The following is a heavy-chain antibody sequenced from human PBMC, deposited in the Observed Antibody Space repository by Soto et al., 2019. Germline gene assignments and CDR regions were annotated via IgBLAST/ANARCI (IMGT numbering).Heavy chain of an antibody. J-gene: IGHJ4*02. CDR3: GKERLVRGVISPHDF. CDR2: ISGTGGST. V-gene: IGHV3-23*01. CDR1: GFTFSNYA. Sequence: GGSLRLSCAASGFTFSNYAMSWVRQAPGKGLEWVSGISGTGGSTNYADSVKGRFTISRDSSKNTLYLEMNSLRVEDTAVYYCGKERLVRGVISPHDFWGQGTLVTVSS. D-gene: IGHD3-10*01.